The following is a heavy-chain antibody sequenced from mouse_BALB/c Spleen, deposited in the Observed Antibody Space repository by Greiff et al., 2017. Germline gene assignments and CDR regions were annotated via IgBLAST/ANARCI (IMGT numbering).Heavy chain of an antibody. CDR1: GFTFSSYG. CDR3: ARHGNWDEGDY. D-gene: IGHD4-1*01. CDR2: INSNGGST. V-gene: IGHV5-6-3*01. J-gene: IGHJ2*01. Sequence: EVQLVESGGGLVQPGGSLKLSCAASGFTFSSYGMSWVRQTPDKRLELVATINSNGGSTYYPDSVKGRFTISRDNAKNTLYLQMSSLKSEDTAMYYCARHGNWDEGDYWGQGTTLTVSS.